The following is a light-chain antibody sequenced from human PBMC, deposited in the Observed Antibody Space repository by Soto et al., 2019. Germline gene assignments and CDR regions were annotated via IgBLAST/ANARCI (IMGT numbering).Light chain of an antibody. V-gene: IGLV1-44*01. J-gene: IGLJ1*01. CDR1: SSNIGSNA. CDR2: SNN. CDR3: AAWDDSLNGLYV. Sequence: QSVLTQPPSASLTPGQRVTISCSGGSSNIGSNAVTWYRQLPGTAPKLLIYSNNQRPSGVPDRFSGSKSGTSASLAISGLQSDDEADYYCAAWDDSLNGLYVFGGGTKVNRP.